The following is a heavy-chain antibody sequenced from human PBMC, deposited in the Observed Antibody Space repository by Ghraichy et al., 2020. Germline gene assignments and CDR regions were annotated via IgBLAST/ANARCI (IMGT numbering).Heavy chain of an antibody. CDR3: ARDSDTYYDFWSGYDAFDI. Sequence: GGSLRLSCAASGFTFSSYSMNWVRQAPGKGLEWVSSISSSSSYIYYADSVKGRFTISRDNAKNSLYLQMNSLRAEDTAVYYCARDSDTYYDFWSGYDAFDIWGQGTMVTVSS. CDR2: ISSSSSYI. D-gene: IGHD3-3*01. J-gene: IGHJ3*02. CDR1: GFTFSSYS. V-gene: IGHV3-21*01.